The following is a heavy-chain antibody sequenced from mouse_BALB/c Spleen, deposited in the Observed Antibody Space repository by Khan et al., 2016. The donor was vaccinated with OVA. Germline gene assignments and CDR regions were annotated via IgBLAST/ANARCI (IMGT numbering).Heavy chain of an antibody. CDR2: INPSTGYT. J-gene: IGHJ2*01. CDR3: ARRGLRWDFDY. Sequence: QVQLQQSGAELAKPGASVKMSCKASGYTFINYWILWVKQRPGQGLEWIGYINPSTGYTEYKKNFKDKATLTAEKSSSTAYTQRSSLTSEGSAVYYCARRGLRWDFDYWGQGTTLTVSS. D-gene: IGHD1-1*01. CDR1: GYTFINYW. V-gene: IGHV1-7*01.